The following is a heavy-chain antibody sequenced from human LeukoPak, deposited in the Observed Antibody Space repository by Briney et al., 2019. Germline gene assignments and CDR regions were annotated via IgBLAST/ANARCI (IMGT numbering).Heavy chain of an antibody. CDR3: ATVGWELPRYDY. CDR1: GYTLTELS. CDR2: FDPEDGET. Sequence: ASVKVSCKASGYTLTELSMHWVRQAPGKGLEWMGGFDPEDGETIYAQKFQGRVTMTEDTSTDTAYMELSSLRSEDTAVYYCATVGWELPRYDYWGQGTLVTVSS. J-gene: IGHJ4*02. V-gene: IGHV1-24*01. D-gene: IGHD1-26*01.